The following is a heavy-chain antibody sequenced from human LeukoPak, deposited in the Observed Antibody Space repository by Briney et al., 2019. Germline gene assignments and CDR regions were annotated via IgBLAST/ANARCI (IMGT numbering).Heavy chain of an antibody. Sequence: GGSLRLSCAASGFTFSSYGMSWVRQAPGKGLEWVSGISGSGGGTYHADSVKGRFTISRDNSKNTLYLQMNNLRVEDAAIYYCARDRSDSDTWYAGSHWGQGTLVTVSS. D-gene: IGHD6-13*01. V-gene: IGHV3-23*01. CDR1: GFTFSSYG. CDR2: ISGSGGGT. CDR3: ARDRSDSDTWYAGSH. J-gene: IGHJ4*02.